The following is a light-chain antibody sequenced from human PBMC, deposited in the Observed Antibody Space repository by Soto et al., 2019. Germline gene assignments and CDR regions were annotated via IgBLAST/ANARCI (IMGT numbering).Light chain of an antibody. CDR1: ISDIGGYRY. CDR3: SSYRGYNNYLV. V-gene: IGLV2-8*01. CDR2: DVN. Sequence: QSALTQPPSASGSPGQSVTISCTGTISDIGGYRYVSWYQQYPGKAPKLIISDVNKRPSGVPDRFSASKSGNTASLTVSGLQAEDEAEYYCSSYRGYNNYLVFGPGTKLTVL. J-gene: IGLJ1*01.